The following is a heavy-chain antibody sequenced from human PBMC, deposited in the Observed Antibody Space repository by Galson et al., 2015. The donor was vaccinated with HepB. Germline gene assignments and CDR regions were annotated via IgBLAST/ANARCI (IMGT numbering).Heavy chain of an antibody. CDR3: ARGSIGYCSGGSCYSDSVDWFDP. CDR2: IWYDGSNK. D-gene: IGHD2-15*01. CDR1: GFTFSSYG. V-gene: IGHV3-33*01. J-gene: IGHJ5*02. Sequence: SLRLSCAASGFTFSSYGMHWVRQAPGKGLEWVAVIWYDGSNKYYAGSVKGRFTISRDNSKNTLYLQMNSLRAEDTAVYYCARGSIGYCSGGSCYSDSVDWFDPWGQGTLVTVSS.